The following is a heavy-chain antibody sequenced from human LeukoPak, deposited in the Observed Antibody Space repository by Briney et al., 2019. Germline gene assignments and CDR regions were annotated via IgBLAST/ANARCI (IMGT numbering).Heavy chain of an antibody. D-gene: IGHD3-10*02. CDR2: ISSSSSYI. CDR1: GFTFSSYS. Sequence: WGSLRLSCAASGFTFSSYSMNWVRQAPGKGLEWVSSISSSSSYIYYADSVKGRFTISRDNARNSLYLQMNSLRAEDTAVYYCAELGITMIGGVWGKGTTVTISS. J-gene: IGHJ6*04. CDR3: AELGITMIGGV. V-gene: IGHV3-21*01.